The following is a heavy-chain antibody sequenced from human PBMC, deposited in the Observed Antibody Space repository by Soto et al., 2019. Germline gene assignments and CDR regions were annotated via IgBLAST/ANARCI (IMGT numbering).Heavy chain of an antibody. CDR3: AGLVRSSGYYLLTFDY. Sequence: PSETLSLTCTVSGGSISSSSYYWGWIRQPPGKGLEWIGSIYYSGSTYYNPSLKGRVTISVDTSKNQFSLKLSSVTAADTAVYYCAGLVRSSGYYLLTFDYWGQGTLVTVSS. J-gene: IGHJ4*02. D-gene: IGHD3-22*01. CDR2: IYYSGST. CDR1: GGSISSSSYY. V-gene: IGHV4-39*01.